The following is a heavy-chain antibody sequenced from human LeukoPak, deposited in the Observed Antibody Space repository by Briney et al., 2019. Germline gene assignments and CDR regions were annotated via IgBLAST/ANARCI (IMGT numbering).Heavy chain of an antibody. V-gene: IGHV3-30*02. Sequence: GGSLRLSCAASGFTFSSYWMHWVRQAPGKGLEWVAFIHYDGSNNYYADSVKGRFTISRDNSKNTLYLQMNTLRADDTAVYYCAKDHGSSDWYYFDYWGQGTLVTVSS. CDR1: GFTFSSYW. D-gene: IGHD6-13*01. J-gene: IGHJ4*02. CDR2: IHYDGSNN. CDR3: AKDHGSSDWYYFDY.